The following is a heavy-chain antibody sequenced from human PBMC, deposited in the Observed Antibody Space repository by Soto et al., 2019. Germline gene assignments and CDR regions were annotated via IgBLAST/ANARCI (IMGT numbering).Heavy chain of an antibody. V-gene: IGHV1-2*04. J-gene: IGHJ6*03. D-gene: IGHD2-21*01. CDR2: INPNSGGT. CDR1: GYTFTGYY. Sequence: ASVKVSCKASGYTFTGYYMHWVRQAPGQGLEWMGWINPNSGGTNYAQKFQGWVTMTRDTSISTAYMELSRLRSDDTAVYYFAKDGGGPGCGGYYYYMDVWGKGTTVTVSS. CDR3: AKDGGGPGCGGYYYYMDV.